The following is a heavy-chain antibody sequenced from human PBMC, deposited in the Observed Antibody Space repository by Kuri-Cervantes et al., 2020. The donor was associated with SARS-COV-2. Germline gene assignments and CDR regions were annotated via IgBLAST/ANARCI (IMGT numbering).Heavy chain of an antibody. Sequence: ESLKISCSASGFTFSSYAMHWVRQAPGKGLEYVSAISSNGGSTYYADSVKGRFTISRDNSKNTLYLQMSSLRAEDTAVYYCVKEGSYDFWSGYLPYYFDYWGQGTLVTVSS. J-gene: IGHJ4*02. D-gene: IGHD3-3*01. CDR2: ISSNGGST. CDR3: VKEGSYDFWSGYLPYYFDY. V-gene: IGHV3-64D*06. CDR1: GFTFSSYA.